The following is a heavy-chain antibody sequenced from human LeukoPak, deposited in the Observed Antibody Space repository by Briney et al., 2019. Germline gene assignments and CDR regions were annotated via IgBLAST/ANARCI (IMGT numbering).Heavy chain of an antibody. D-gene: IGHD3-22*01. CDR2: ISSSGSTI. V-gene: IGHV3-11*01. Sequence: GGSLRLSCAASGFTFSDYYMSWIRQAPGKGLEWVSYISSSGSTIYYADSVKGRFTISRDNAKNSLYLQMNSLRAEDTAVYYCARASLYDSSGYYYDYWGQGTLVTVSS. CDR1: GFTFSDYY. J-gene: IGHJ4*02. CDR3: ARASLYDSSGYYYDY.